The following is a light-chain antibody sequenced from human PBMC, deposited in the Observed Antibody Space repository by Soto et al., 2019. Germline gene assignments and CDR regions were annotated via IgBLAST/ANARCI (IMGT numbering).Light chain of an antibody. V-gene: IGLV1-47*01. CDR3: AAWDDSPPRVV. J-gene: IGLJ2*01. CDR1: GSNIGSNY. CDR2: RNN. Sequence: QSVLTQPPSASGTPGQRVTISCSGSGSNIGSNYVYWYQQLPGTAPKLLIYRNNQRPSGVPDRFSGSKSGTSASLAISGLRSEDEADYYCAAWDDSPPRVVFGGGTKVTVL.